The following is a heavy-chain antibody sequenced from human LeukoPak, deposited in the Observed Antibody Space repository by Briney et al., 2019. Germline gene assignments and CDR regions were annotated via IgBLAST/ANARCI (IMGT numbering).Heavy chain of an antibody. CDR3: TRPNSSTSGVYFDY. Sequence: GASVKVSCKTSGYTFTGYYMHWVRQAPGQGLEWMGRTNPNSGGTNYAQKFQGRVTMTRDTSTGTAYMELSGLRSDDTAVYYCTRPNSSTSGVYFDYWGQGTLVTVSS. CDR1: GYTFTGYY. J-gene: IGHJ4*02. V-gene: IGHV1-2*06. D-gene: IGHD6-6*01. CDR2: TNPNSGGT.